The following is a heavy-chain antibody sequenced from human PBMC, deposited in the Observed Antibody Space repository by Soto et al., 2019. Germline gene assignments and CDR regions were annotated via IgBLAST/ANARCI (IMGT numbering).Heavy chain of an antibody. Sequence: SETLSLTCAVYGWSFSGYYWSWIRQPPGKGLEWIGEINHSGSTNYNPSLKSRVTISVDTSKNQFSLKLSSVTAADTAVYYCATGPLYCSSTSCYFDYWGQGTLVTVSS. V-gene: IGHV4-34*01. D-gene: IGHD2-2*01. J-gene: IGHJ4*02. CDR3: ATGPLYCSSTSCYFDY. CDR1: GWSFSGYY. CDR2: INHSGST.